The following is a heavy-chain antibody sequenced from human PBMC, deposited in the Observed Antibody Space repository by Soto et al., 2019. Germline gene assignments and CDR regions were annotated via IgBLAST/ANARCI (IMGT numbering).Heavy chain of an antibody. CDR1: GGSISSYY. D-gene: IGHD6-19*01. CDR3: ASTKVGIGRGWYAIFDY. CDR2: IYYSGST. Sequence: SETLSLTCTVSGGSISSYYWSWIRQPPGKGLEWIGYIYYSGSTNYNPSLKSRVTISVDTSKNQFSLKLSSVTAADTAVYYCASTKVGIGRGWYAIFDYWGQGTLVTVSS. V-gene: IGHV4-59*01. J-gene: IGHJ4*02.